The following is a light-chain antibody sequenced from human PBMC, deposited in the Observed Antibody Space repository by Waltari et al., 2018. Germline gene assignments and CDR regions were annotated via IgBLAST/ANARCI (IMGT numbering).Light chain of an antibody. CDR1: HRDGGGYYH. V-gene: IGLV2-14*01. J-gene: IGLJ3*02. CDR2: GVS. Sequence: QFALDQPASVFGSPGQSITLPFNGTHRDGGGYYHFSWFQPHPGKTPKLLIFGVSKRPSGVSNRFSGSKSRSTASLTISGLQAEDEADFYCNSYTSSSTWVFGGGTKLTVL. CDR3: NSYTSSSTWV.